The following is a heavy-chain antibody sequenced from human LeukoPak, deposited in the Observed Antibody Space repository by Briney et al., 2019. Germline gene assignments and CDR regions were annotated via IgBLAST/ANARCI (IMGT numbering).Heavy chain of an antibody. CDR1: GYTFTGYY. V-gene: IGHV1-2*02. CDR3: ARVARYSGYDTRYYYYYGMYV. J-gene: IGHJ6*02. D-gene: IGHD5-12*01. Sequence: ASVKVSCKASGYTFTGYYMHWVRQAPGQGLEWMGWINPNSGGTNYAQKFQGRVTMTRDTSISTAYMELSRLRSDDTAVYYCARVARYSGYDTRYYYYYGMYVWGQGTTVTVSS. CDR2: INPNSGGT.